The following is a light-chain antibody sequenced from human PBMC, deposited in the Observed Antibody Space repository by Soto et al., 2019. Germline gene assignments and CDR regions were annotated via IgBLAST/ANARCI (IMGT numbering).Light chain of an antibody. J-gene: IGKJ5*01. V-gene: IGKV3-11*01. Sequence: ELVVTQSPATLSVSPGERVTLSCRTSQDVSSKLAWYQQKAGQAPSLLIYDVSTRATGTPARFSGGGSGTDFTLTISSLEPEDFAVYYCQQRSNWPITFGQGTRLEIK. CDR2: DVS. CDR1: QDVSSK. CDR3: QQRSNWPIT.